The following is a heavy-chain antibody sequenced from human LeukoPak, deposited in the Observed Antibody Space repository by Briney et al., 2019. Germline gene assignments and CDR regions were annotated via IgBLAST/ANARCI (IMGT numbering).Heavy chain of an antibody. J-gene: IGHJ4*02. Sequence: GGSLRLSCAASGFTFSSYSMNWVRQAPGKGLEWVSSISSSYIYYADSVKGRFTISRDNAKNSLYLQMNSLRAEDTAVYYCARDYSYFGYWGQGTLVTVSS. D-gene: IGHD2-15*01. CDR1: GFTFSSYS. CDR3: ARDYSYFGY. CDR2: ISSSYI. V-gene: IGHV3-21*01.